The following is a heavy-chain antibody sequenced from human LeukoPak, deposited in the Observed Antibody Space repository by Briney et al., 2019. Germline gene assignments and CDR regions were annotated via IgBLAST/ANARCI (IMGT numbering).Heavy chain of an antibody. Sequence: GGSLRLSCAASGFTFSSYAMHWVRQAPGKGLEYVSAISSNGGSTYYANSVKGRFTISRDNSKNTLYLQMGSLRAEDMAVYYCARVGWWEGYYFDYWGQGTLVTVSS. D-gene: IGHD1-26*01. CDR2: ISSNGGST. J-gene: IGHJ4*02. CDR3: ARVGWWEGYYFDY. CDR1: GFTFSSYA. V-gene: IGHV3-64*01.